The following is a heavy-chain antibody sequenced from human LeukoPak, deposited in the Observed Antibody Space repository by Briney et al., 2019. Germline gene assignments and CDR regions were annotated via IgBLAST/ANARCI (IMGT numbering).Heavy chain of an antibody. Sequence: SETLSLTCAVYGGSFSSYYWSWIRQPPGKGLEWIGEINHSGSTNYNPSLKSRVTISVDTSKNQFSLKLSSVTAADTAVYYCAGGWYGREFDYWGQGTLVTVSS. V-gene: IGHV4-34*01. J-gene: IGHJ4*02. CDR2: INHSGST. D-gene: IGHD6-25*01. CDR3: AGGWYGREFDY. CDR1: GGSFSSYY.